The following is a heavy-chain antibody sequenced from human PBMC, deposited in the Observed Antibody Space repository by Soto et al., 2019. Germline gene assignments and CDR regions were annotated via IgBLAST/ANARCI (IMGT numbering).Heavy chain of an antibody. CDR3: ARDREKYCSGGSCYDQNDAFDI. D-gene: IGHD2-15*01. J-gene: IGHJ3*02. V-gene: IGHV3-21*01. Sequence: GGSLRLSCAASGFTFSSYSMNWVRQAPGKGLEWVSSISSSSSYIYYADSVKGRFTISRDNAKNSLYLQMNSLRAEDTAVYYCARDREKYCSGGSCYDQNDAFDIWGQGTMVTVSS. CDR1: GFTFSSYS. CDR2: ISSSSSYI.